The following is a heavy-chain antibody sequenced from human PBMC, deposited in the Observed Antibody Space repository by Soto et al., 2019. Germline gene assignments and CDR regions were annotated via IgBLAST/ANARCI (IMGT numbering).Heavy chain of an antibody. D-gene: IGHD2-15*01. CDR3: AREGVGFVLGYCSGGSFSFDY. Sequence: QVQLVESGGGVVQPGRSLRLSCAASGFTFSSYAMHWVRQAPGKVLEWVAVISYDGSNKYYADSVKGRFTISRDNSKNTLYLQMNCLRADDTAVYYCAREGVGFVLGYCSGGSFSFDYWCQGTLVTVSS. J-gene: IGHJ4*02. CDR2: ISYDGSNK. CDR1: GFTFSSYA. V-gene: IGHV3-30-3*01.